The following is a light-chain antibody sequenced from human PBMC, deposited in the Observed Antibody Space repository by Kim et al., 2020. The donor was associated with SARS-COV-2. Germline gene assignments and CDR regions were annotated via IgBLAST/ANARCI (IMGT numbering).Light chain of an antibody. CDR1: SLRSYY. CDR3: NSRDSSGNHYV. Sequence: SELTQDHAVSVALGQTVRLTCQGDSLRSYYASWYQQKPGQAPVLVIYGKNNRPSGIPDRFSGSSSGNTASLTITGAQAEDEADYYCNSRDSSGNHYVFGTGTKLTVL. J-gene: IGLJ1*01. CDR2: GKN. V-gene: IGLV3-19*01.